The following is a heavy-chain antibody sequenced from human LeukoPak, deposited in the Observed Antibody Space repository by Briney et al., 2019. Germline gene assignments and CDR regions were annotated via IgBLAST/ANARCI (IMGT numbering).Heavy chain of an antibody. CDR3: ARVGMVRGYYFDY. J-gene: IGHJ4*02. CDR1: GFTFSSYW. V-gene: IGHV3-74*01. Sequence: GGSLRHSCAASGFTFSSYWMHWVRQAPGKGLVWVSRINSDGSSTSYADSVKGRFTISRDNAKNTLYLQMNSLRAEDTAVYYCARVGMVRGYYFDYWGQGTLVTVSS. CDR2: INSDGSST. D-gene: IGHD3-10*01.